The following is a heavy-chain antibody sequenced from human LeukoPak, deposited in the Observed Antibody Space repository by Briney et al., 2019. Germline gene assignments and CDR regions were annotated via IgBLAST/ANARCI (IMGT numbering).Heavy chain of an antibody. Sequence: SETLSLTCTVTGGSISSGDYYWSWIRQPPGKGLEWIGYIYYSGSTYYNPSLKSRVTISVDTSKNQFSLKLSSVTAADTAVYYCASSGYYTNWFDPWGQGTLVTVSS. J-gene: IGHJ5*02. D-gene: IGHD3-22*01. CDR1: GGSISSGDYY. V-gene: IGHV4-30-4*01. CDR2: IYYSGST. CDR3: ASSGYYTNWFDP.